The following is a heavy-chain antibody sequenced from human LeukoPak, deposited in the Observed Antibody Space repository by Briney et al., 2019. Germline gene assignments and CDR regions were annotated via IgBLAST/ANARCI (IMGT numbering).Heavy chain of an antibody. D-gene: IGHD5-24*01. CDR2: IYYSGST. CDR1: GGSISSGDYY. Sequence: SETLSLTCTVSGGSISSGDYYWSWIRQPPGEGLEWIGYIYYSGSTYYNPSLKSRVTISVDTSKNQFSLKLSSVTAADTAVYYCARSLGLQLRSPLFDYWGQGTLVTVSS. CDR3: ARSLGLQLRSPLFDY. J-gene: IGHJ4*02. V-gene: IGHV4-30-4*01.